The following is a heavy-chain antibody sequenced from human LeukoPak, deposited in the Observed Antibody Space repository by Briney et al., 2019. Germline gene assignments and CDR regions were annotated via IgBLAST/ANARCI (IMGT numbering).Heavy chain of an antibody. D-gene: IGHD6-13*01. CDR3: AREGQLVLAFDI. V-gene: IGHV1-69*13. Sequence: SVKVSCKASGGTFSSYAISWVRQAPGQGLEWMGGIIPIFGTANYAQKFQGRVTITADESTSTAYMELSSLRSEDTAVYYCAREGQLVLAFDIWGQGTMVTVSS. CDR2: IIPIFGTA. CDR1: GGTFSSYA. J-gene: IGHJ3*02.